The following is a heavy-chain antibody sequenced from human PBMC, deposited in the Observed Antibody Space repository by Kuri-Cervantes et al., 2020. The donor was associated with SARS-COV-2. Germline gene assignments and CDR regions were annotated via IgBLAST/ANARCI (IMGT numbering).Heavy chain of an antibody. CDR2: ISAGGGRT. CDR3: ARVVAAAGRLWFDP. CDR1: GFILGSYG. Sequence: GGSLRLSCAASGFILGSYGMTWVRQAPGKGLQWVSSISAGGGRTDYADSVKGRFTISRDNSKKMAFLQMDKLRDEDAALYYCARVVAAAGRLWFDPWGQGTPVTVSS. V-gene: IGHV3-23*01. J-gene: IGHJ5*02. D-gene: IGHD2-15*01.